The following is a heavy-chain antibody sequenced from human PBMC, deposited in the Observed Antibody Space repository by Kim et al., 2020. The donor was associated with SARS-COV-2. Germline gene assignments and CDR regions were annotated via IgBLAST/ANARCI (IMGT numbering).Heavy chain of an antibody. V-gene: IGHV3-15*01. CDR2: T. J-gene: IGHJ3*01. CDR3: AAFNLHNAFDL. Sequence: TDYDDPVESRISISRDDSKNTLCRQMNSLKTEDTAVYYCAAFNLHNAFDLWGQGTEVSVSS.